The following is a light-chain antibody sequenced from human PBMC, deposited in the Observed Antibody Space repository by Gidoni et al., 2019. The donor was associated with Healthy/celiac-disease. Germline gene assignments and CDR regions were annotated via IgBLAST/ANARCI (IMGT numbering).Light chain of an antibody. CDR3: QSYDSSLSGSRV. CDR2: GNS. V-gene: IGLV1-40*01. Sequence: QSVLTPPPSVSGAPGQRVTNSCTGSSSNIGAGYDVHWYQQLPGTAPKLLIYGNSNRPSGVPDRFSGSKSGTSASLAITGLQAEDEADYYCQSYDSSLSGSRVFGGGTKLTVL. CDR1: SSNIGAGYD. J-gene: IGLJ3*02.